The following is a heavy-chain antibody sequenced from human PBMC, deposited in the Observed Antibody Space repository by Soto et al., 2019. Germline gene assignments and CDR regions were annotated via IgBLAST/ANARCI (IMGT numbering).Heavy chain of an antibody. V-gene: IGHV4-59*01. CDR3: ARGSDHYGMDG. D-gene: IGHD3-16*02. CDR2: IYYSGST. Sequence: SETLSLTCTVSGGSISSSYWSWIRQPPGKGLEWIGYIYYSGSTNYYPSLKSRVTISVDTSKNQFSLKLSSVSAADTAVYYCARGSDHYGMDGWGQGTTGTVSS. J-gene: IGHJ6*02. CDR1: GGSISSSY.